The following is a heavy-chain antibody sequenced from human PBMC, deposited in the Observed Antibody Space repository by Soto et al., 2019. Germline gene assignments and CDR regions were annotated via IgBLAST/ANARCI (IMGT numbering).Heavy chain of an antibody. Sequence: PSETLSLTCTVSGGSISTYYWNWIRQPAGKGLEWIGRIYTDGSTNYNSSLKSRVTMSVDTSKNQFSLKLSSVTAADTAVYYRARAQGSRGYSYYFDYWGQGSLVTVSS. J-gene: IGHJ4*02. CDR1: GGSISTYY. V-gene: IGHV4-4*07. D-gene: IGHD5-18*01. CDR3: ARAQGSRGYSYYFDY. CDR2: IYTDGST.